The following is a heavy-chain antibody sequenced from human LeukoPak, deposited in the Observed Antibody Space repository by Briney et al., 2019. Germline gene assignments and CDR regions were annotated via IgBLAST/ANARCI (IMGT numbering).Heavy chain of an antibody. V-gene: IGHV1-46*01. CDR2: INPSGGST. J-gene: IGHJ4*02. CDR3: ARTYYDFWSGPRHPYYFDY. CDR1: GYTFTSYY. D-gene: IGHD3-3*01. Sequence: GASVKVSCKASGYTFTSYYMHWVRQAPGQGLEWMGIINPSGGSTSYAQKLQGRVTMTTDTSTSTAYMELRSLRSDDTAVYYCARTYYDFWSGPRHPYYFDYWGQGTLVTVSS.